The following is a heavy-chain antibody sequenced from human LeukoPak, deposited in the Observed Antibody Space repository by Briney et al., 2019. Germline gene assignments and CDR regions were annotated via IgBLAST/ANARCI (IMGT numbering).Heavy chain of an antibody. J-gene: IGHJ4*02. CDR2: IYGRGGST. D-gene: IGHD2-2*01. CDR3: AKDVWDIVVVPAAPFDY. V-gene: IGHV3-23*01. Sequence: GGSLRLSCAASGFTFSSYGMSWVRQAPGKGLEWVSSIYGRGGSTYYADSVKGRSTSSRDNSKNTLYLQMNSLRAEDTAVYYCAKDVWDIVVVPAAPFDYWGQGTLVTVSS. CDR1: GFTFSSYG.